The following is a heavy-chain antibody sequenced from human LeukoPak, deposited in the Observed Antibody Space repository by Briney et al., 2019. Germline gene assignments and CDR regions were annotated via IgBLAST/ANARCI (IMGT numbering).Heavy chain of an antibody. D-gene: IGHD3-10*01. CDR1: GFTFSSYA. J-gene: IGHJ1*01. V-gene: IGHV3-23*01. CDR3: AKDWWFGEFVDFQH. CDR2: ISGSGGST. Sequence: GGSLRLSCAASGFTFSSYAMSWVRQAPGKGLEWVSAISGSGGSTYYADSVKGRFTISRDNSKNTLYLQMNSQRAEDTAVYYCAKDWWFGEFVDFQHWGQGTLVTVSS.